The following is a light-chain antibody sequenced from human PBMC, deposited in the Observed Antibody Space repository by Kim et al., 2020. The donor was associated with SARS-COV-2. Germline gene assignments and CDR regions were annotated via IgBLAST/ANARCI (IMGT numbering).Light chain of an antibody. CDR1: SSDVGGYNY. CDR2: DVS. Sequence: GQSITISCTGTSSDVGGYNYVSWDQQHPGKAPKLIIYDVSKRPSGVSNRFSGSKSGNTASLTISGLQAEDEADYFCSSYSTGSLYAFGTGTKVTVL. J-gene: IGLJ1*01. CDR3: SSYSTGSLYA. V-gene: IGLV2-14*03.